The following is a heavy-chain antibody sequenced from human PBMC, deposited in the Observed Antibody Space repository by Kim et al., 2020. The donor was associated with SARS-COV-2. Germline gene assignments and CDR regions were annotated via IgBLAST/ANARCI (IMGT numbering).Heavy chain of an antibody. CDR2: IYSGDSST. V-gene: IGHV3-23*03. CDR1: GFTFSSYA. D-gene: IGHD3-10*01. CDR3: AKGSGRSSEFDY. Sequence: GGSLRLSCAASGFTFSSYAMSWVRQAPGKGLEWVSVIYSGDSSTYYADSVKGRFTISRDNSKNTLYLQMNSLRAEDTAVYYCAKGSGRSSEFDYWGQGTL. J-gene: IGHJ4*02.